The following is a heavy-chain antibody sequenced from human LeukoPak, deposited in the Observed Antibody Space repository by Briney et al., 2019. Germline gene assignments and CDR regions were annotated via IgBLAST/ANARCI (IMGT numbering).Heavy chain of an antibody. V-gene: IGHV3-7*03. J-gene: IGHJ3*02. CDR2: IKQDGSEK. CDR3: ARGADIVVVPAATVVDAFDI. Sequence: GGSLRLSCAASGFTFSSYWMSWVRQAPGKGPEWVANIKQDGSEKYYVDSVKGRFTISRDNAKNSLYLQMNSLRAEDTAVYYCARGADIVVVPAATVVDAFDIWGQGTMVTVSS. D-gene: IGHD2-2*01. CDR1: GFTFSSYW.